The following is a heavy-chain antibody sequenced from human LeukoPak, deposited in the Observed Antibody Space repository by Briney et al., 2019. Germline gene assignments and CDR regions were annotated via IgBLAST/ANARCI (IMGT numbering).Heavy chain of an antibody. V-gene: IGHV3-48*02. CDR1: GFTSGSYS. D-gene: IGHD1-1*01. CDR3: SRGRNLEGPRFDY. CDR2: ISSSSGSI. Sequence: PGGSLRLSGAAPGFTSGSYSMNGVRQAPGKGREWVSYISSSSGSIYYADSVKGRFATARDNAKNSLYLQMNSLRDEDTAVYWCSRGRNLEGPRFDYWGQGTLVTVSS. J-gene: IGHJ4*02.